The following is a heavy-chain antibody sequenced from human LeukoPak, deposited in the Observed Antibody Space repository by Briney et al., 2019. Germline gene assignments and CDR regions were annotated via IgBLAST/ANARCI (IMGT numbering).Heavy chain of an antibody. D-gene: IGHD3-22*01. V-gene: IGHV5-51*01. Sequence: GESLKISCKGSGYSFTTYWIGWVRQMPGRGLEWMGIIYPGDSDTRYSPSFQGQVTISADKSISTAYLQWSSLKASDTAMYYCARQFRDSSGYYSYYYDYWGQGTLVTVSS. J-gene: IGHJ4*02. CDR3: ARQFRDSSGYYSYYYDY. CDR2: IYPGDSDT. CDR1: GYSFTTYW.